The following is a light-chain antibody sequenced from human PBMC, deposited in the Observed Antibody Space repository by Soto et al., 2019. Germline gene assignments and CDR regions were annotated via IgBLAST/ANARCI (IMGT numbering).Light chain of an antibody. J-gene: IGKJ1*01. CDR1: QGISSY. CDR2: AAS. Sequence: DIQLTQSPSFLSVSVGDRVTITCRASQGISSYLAWYQQKPGKAPKLLISAASTLQSGVPSRFSGSGSGTEFTLTITSLQPEDFATYYCQQLNNYPRTFGQGTKVEIK. V-gene: IGKV1-9*01. CDR3: QQLNNYPRT.